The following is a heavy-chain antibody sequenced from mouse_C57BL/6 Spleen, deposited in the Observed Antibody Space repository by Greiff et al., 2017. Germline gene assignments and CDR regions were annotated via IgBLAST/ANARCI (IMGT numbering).Heavy chain of an antibody. CDR3: ARYDYGSSDAMDY. CDR2: IYPGSGNT. J-gene: IGHJ4*01. D-gene: IGHD1-1*01. Sequence: VQLVESGPELVKPGASVKISCKASGYSFTSYYIHWVKQRPGQGLEWIGWIYPGSGNTKYNEKFKGKATLTADTSSSTAYMQLSSLTSEDSAVYYCARYDYGSSDAMDYWGQGTSVTVSS. V-gene: IGHV1-66*01. CDR1: GYSFTSYY.